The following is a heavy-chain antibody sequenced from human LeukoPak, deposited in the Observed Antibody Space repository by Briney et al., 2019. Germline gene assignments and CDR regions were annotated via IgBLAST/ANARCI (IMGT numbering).Heavy chain of an antibody. Sequence: ASVKVSCKASGYTFTSYGISWVRQAPGQGLEWMGWISAYNGNTNYAQKLQGRVTMTTDTSTSTAYMELRSLRSDDTAVYHCARGEDYYDSSWLDYWGQGTLVTVSS. CDR3: ARGEDYYDSSWLDY. D-gene: IGHD3-22*01. CDR1: GYTFTSYG. V-gene: IGHV1-18*01. CDR2: ISAYNGNT. J-gene: IGHJ4*02.